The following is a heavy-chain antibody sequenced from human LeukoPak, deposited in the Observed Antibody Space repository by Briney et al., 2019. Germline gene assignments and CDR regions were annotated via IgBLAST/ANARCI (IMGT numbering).Heavy chain of an antibody. CDR2: VLYDGSNK. J-gene: IGHJ4*02. V-gene: IGHV3-30*02. Sequence: PGGSLRLSCAASGFTFSNSGMHWVPQAPGKGLEWVAFVLYDGSNKYYTDSVKGRFTISRDNSRNTLYLQMNSLRPEDAAVYYCAKDLTDRGRGILVAVSS. CDR3: AKDLTD. CDR1: GFTFSNSG.